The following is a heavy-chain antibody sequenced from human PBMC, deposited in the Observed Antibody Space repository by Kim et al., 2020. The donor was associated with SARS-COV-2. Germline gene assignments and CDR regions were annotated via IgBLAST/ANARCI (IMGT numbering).Heavy chain of an antibody. V-gene: IGHV1-69*13. CDR1: GGTFSSYA. J-gene: IGHJ6*02. CDR2: IIPIFGTA. CDR3: AREGLLWFGELLRPYGMDV. D-gene: IGHD3-10*01. Sequence: SVKVSCKASGGTFSSYAISWVRQAPGQGLEWMGGIIPIFGTANYAQKFQGRVTITADESTSTAYMELSSLRSEDTAVYYCAREGLLWFGELLRPYGMDVWGQGTTVTGSS.